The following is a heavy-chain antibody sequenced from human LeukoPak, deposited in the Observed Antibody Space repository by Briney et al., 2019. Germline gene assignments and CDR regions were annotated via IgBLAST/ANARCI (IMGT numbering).Heavy chain of an antibody. CDR2: IRSKAYGGTT. D-gene: IGHD3-10*01. Sequence: GRSLRLSCTASGFTFGDYAMSWFRQAPGKGLEWVGFIRSKAYGGTTEYAASVKGRFTISRDDSKSIAYLQMNSLKTEDTAVYYCTRATMVRGVTPDAFDIWGQGTMVTVSS. CDR3: TRATMVRGVTPDAFDI. V-gene: IGHV3-49*03. CDR1: GFTFGDYA. J-gene: IGHJ3*02.